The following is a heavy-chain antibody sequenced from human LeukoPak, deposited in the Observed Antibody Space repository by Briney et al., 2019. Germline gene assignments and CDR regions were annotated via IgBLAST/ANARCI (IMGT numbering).Heavy chain of an antibody. V-gene: IGHV1-18*01. Sequence: GAPVKVSCKASGYTFTSYGISWVRQAPGQGLEWMGWISAYNGNTNYAQKLQGRVTMTTGTSTSTAYMELRSLRSDDTAVYYCARDLGEYSYGYYFDYRGQGTLVTVSS. CDR3: ARDLGEYSYGYYFDY. CDR2: ISAYNGNT. CDR1: GYTFTSYG. J-gene: IGHJ4*02. D-gene: IGHD5-18*01.